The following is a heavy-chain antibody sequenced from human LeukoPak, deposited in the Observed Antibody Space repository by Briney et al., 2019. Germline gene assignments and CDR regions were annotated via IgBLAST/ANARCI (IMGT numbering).Heavy chain of an antibody. V-gene: IGHV4-34*01. CDR3: ATRMGIAAAGPLDV. D-gene: IGHD6-13*01. CDR2: INHSGST. J-gene: IGHJ6*02. Sequence: SETLSLTCAVYGGSFGGYYWGWIRQPPGKGLGWIGEINHSGSTNYNPSLKSRVTISVDTSKNQFSLKLSSVTAADTAVYYCATRMGIAAAGPLDVWGQGTTVTVSS. CDR1: GGSFGGYY.